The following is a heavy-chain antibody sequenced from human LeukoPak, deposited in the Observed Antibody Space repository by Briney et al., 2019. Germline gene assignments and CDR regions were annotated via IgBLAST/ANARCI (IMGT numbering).Heavy chain of an antibody. CDR1: GGSFSGYY. CDR3: ARVVRSIVVVNP. V-gene: IGHV4-34*01. Sequence: SETLSLTCAVYGGSFSGYYWSWIRQPPGKGLEWIGEINHSGNTNSNPSLKSRVTMSVDTSKNQFSLKLSSLTAADTAMYYCARVVRSIVVVNPWGQGTLVTVSS. D-gene: IGHD3-22*01. J-gene: IGHJ5*02. CDR2: INHSGNT.